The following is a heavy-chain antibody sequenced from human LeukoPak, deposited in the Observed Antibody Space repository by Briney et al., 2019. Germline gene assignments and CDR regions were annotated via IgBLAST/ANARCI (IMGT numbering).Heavy chain of an antibody. V-gene: IGHV3-74*01. D-gene: IGHD3-10*01. CDR2: INSDGSYT. J-gene: IGHJ5*02. Sequence: GGSLRLSCAASGFTFSSYWMHWVRQAPGKGLVWVSRINSDGSYTNDADSVKGRFTNSRDNAKNALYLQMNSLRAEDTAVYYCASGYYNSGSQTWGQGTLVTVSS. CDR3: ASGYYNSGSQT. CDR1: GFTFSSYW.